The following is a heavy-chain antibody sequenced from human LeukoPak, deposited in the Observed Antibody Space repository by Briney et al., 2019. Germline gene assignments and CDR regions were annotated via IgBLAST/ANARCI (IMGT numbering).Heavy chain of an antibody. D-gene: IGHD5-18*01. CDR1: GFTFSSDV. CDR3: AKPYGYMFDYSDY. V-gene: IGHV3-23*01. Sequence: GGSLRLSCAASGFTFSSDVMSWDRQAPGNGLEWVSAISGSGGSTYYADSVKGRFTISRDISKNTLYLQMNSLRAEDTAVYYCAKPYGYMFDYSDYWGQGTLVTVSS. CDR2: ISGSGGST. J-gene: IGHJ4*02.